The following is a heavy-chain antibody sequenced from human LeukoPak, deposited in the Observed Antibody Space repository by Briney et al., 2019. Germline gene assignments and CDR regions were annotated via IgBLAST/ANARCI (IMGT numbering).Heavy chain of an antibody. V-gene: IGHV3-21*01. CDR2: ISSRSSYM. CDR3: ARSDWFDP. CDR1: GFTFSSYS. Sequence: PGGSLRLSCAASGFTFSSYSMNWVRQAPGKGLEWVSSISSRSSYMYYADSLKGRFTISRDNAKNTLYLQMNSLRAEDTAIYYCARSDWFDPWGQGTLVTVSS. J-gene: IGHJ5*02.